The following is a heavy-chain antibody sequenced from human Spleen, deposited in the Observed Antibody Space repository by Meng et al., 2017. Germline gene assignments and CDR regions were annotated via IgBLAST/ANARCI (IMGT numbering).Heavy chain of an antibody. Sequence: GESLKISCKASGYTFTTFWIAWVRQMPGKALEWMGIIYPGDSETRYSPSFQGQVTISADKSISTAYLQWSSLEASDTAIYYCARRSGSSWYEPFDFWGQGTLVTVSS. D-gene: IGHD6-13*01. V-gene: IGHV5-51*01. CDR1: GYTFTTFW. CDR2: IYPGDSET. J-gene: IGHJ4*02. CDR3: ARRSGSSWYEPFDF.